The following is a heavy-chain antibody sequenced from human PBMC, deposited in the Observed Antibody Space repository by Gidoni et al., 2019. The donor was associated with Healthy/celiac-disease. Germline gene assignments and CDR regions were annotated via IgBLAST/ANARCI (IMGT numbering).Heavy chain of an antibody. CDR2: ISYDGSNK. CDR1: GFTFSRYA. CDR3: ARDTGSGWYGAGYFDY. J-gene: IGHJ4*02. V-gene: IGHV3-30-3*01. Sequence: QVQLVESGGGVVNPGRSLRLSCAASGFTFSRYAMHWVRQASAKGLEWVAVISYDGSNKYYADSVKGRFTISRDNSKNTLYLQMNSQRAEDTAVYYCARDTGSGWYGAGYFDYWGQGTLVTVSS. D-gene: IGHD6-19*01.